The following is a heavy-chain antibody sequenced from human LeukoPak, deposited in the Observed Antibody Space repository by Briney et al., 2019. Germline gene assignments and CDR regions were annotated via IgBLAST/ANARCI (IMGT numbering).Heavy chain of an antibody. CDR2: INTDGSDGSST. V-gene: IGHV3-74*01. CDR1: GFTFSNYW. Sequence: PGGSLRLSCAASGFTFSNYWMHWVRQGPGKGLVWVSRINTDGSDGSSTNYADSVKGRSTISRDNAKNTLYLQMNSLRAEDTAVYYCARVVAAGKWYFDLWGRGTLVTVSS. D-gene: IGHD6-19*01. J-gene: IGHJ2*01. CDR3: ARVVAAGKWYFDL.